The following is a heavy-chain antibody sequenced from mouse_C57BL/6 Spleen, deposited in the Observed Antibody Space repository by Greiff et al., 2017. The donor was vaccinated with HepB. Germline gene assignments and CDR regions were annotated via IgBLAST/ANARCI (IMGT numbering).Heavy chain of an antibody. J-gene: IGHJ4*01. Sequence: EVQLQESGPGLVKPSQSLSLTCSVTGYSITSGYYWNWIRQFPGNKLEWLGYISYDGSNNYNPSIKNRISITRDTSKNQFFLKLNSVTTEDTATYYCARDGVGHYAMDYWGPGTSVTVSS. CDR1: GYSITSGYY. D-gene: IGHD4-1*01. V-gene: IGHV3-6*01. CDR3: ARDGVGHYAMDY. CDR2: ISYDGSN.